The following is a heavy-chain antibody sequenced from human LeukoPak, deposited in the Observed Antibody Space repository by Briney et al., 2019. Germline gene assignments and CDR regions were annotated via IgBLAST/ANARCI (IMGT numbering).Heavy chain of an antibody. D-gene: IGHD6-19*01. V-gene: IGHV3-21*06. J-gene: IGHJ6*02. CDR3: AGEPYSSGSYGMDV. CDR2: ISGSSSYI. CDR1: GFTFSSYS. Sequence: GGSLRLSCAASGFTFSSYSMNWVRQAPGKGLEWVSSISGSSSYIFYADSVKGRFTISRDNAKNSLYLQMNSLRAEDTADYYCAGEPYSSGSYGMDVWGQGTTVTVSS.